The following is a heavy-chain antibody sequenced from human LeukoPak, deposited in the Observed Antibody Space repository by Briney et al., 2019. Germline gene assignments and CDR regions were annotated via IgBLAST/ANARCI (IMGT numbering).Heavy chain of an antibody. J-gene: IGHJ5*02. Sequence: ASVKVSCKASGYTFTSYAMNWVRQAPGQGLEWMGWINTNTGNPTYAQGFTGRFVFSLDTSVSTAYLQISSLKAEDTAVYYCAREGDCSGGSCYGDWFDPWGQGTLVTVSS. V-gene: IGHV7-4-1*02. D-gene: IGHD2-15*01. CDR2: INTNTGNP. CDR3: AREGDCSGGSCYGDWFDP. CDR1: GYTFTSYA.